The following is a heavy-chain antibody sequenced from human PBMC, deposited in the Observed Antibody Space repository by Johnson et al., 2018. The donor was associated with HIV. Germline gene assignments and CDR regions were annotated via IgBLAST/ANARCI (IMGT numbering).Heavy chain of an antibody. D-gene: IGHD1-26*01. Sequence: VQLVESGGGVVQPGRSLRLSCAASGFTFNSYGMHWVRQAPCKGLEWVANIKQDGSEKQYVDSVKGRFTISRDNAKNSLYLQMNSLRAEDTAVYYCASDLGATGAFDIWGQGTMVTVSS. CDR2: IKQDGSEK. CDR3: ASDLGATGAFDI. J-gene: IGHJ3*02. V-gene: IGHV3-7*03. CDR1: GFTFNSYG.